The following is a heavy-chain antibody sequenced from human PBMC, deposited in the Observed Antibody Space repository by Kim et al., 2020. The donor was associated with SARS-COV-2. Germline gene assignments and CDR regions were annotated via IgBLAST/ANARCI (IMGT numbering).Heavy chain of an antibody. CDR2: ISSSSSTI. Sequence: GGSLRLSCAASGFTFSSYSMNWVRQAPGKGLEWVSYISSSSSTIYYADSVKGRFTISRDNAKNSLYLQMNSLRDEDTAVYYCARGARDYIWWSYRYTQSHFWGQGTLVTVSS. D-gene: IGHD3-16*02. J-gene: IGHJ4*02. CDR3: ARGARDYIWWSYRYTQSHF. CDR1: GFTFSSYS. V-gene: IGHV3-48*02.